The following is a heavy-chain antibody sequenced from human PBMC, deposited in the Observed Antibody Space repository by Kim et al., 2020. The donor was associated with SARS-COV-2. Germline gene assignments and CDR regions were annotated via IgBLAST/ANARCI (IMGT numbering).Heavy chain of an antibody. CDR2: IIPIFGTA. Sequence: SVKVSCKASGGTFSSYAISWVRQAPGQGLEWMGGIIPIFGTANYAQKFQGRVTITADESTSTAYMELSSLRSEDTAVYYCARVAPSPTALVRSLRYYYYGMDVWGQGTTVTVSS. J-gene: IGHJ6*02. D-gene: IGHD6-13*01. CDR1: GGTFSSYA. CDR3: ARVAPSPTALVRSLRYYYYGMDV. V-gene: IGHV1-69*13.